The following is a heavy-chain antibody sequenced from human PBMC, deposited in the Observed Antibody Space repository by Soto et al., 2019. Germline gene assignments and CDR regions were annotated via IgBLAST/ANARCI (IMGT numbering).Heavy chain of an antibody. J-gene: IGHJ5*02. CDR3: ARDHSKWLELGHWFDP. Sequence: PGGSLRLSCAASGFTFSSYGMHWVRQAPGKGLEWVAVIWYDGSNKYYADSVKGRFTISRDNSKNTLYLQMNSLRAEDTAVYYCARDHSKWLELGHWFDPWGQGTLVTVSS. V-gene: IGHV3-33*01. D-gene: IGHD5-12*01. CDR1: GFTFSSYG. CDR2: IWYDGSNK.